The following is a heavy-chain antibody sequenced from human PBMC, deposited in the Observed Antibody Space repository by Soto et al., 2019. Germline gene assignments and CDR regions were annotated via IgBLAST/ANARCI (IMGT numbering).Heavy chain of an antibody. J-gene: IGHJ4*02. D-gene: IGHD2-8*02. CDR3: ARDKITGLFDY. CDR1: GGSFSGYD. CDR2: INHSGSS. Sequence: QVQLQQWGAGLLKPSETLSLTCAVYGGSFSGYDWTWIRQPPGTGLEWIGEINHSGSSNYNPSLTSRVTISVDTSKDQFSLMLTSVTAADTAVYYCARDKITGLFDYWGQGTLVTVSS. V-gene: IGHV4-34*01.